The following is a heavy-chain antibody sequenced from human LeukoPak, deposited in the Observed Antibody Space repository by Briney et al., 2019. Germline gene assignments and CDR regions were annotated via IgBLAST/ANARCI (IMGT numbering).Heavy chain of an antibody. CDR3: ARAPVVIVVVIEGSLDY. J-gene: IGHJ4*02. V-gene: IGHV3-30-3*01. CDR2: ISYDGSNK. CDR1: GFTFSSYA. Sequence: GRSLRLSCAASGFTFSSYAMHWVRQAPGKGLEWVAVISYDGSNKYYADSMKGRFTISRGNSKNTLYLQMNSLRAEDTAVYYCARAPVVIVVVIEGSLDYWGQGTLVTVSS. D-gene: IGHD3-22*01.